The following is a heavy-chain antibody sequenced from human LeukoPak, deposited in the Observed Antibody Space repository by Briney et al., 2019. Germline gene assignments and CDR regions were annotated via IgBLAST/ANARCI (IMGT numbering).Heavy chain of an antibody. CDR1: GYSFTNFG. D-gene: IGHD3-10*01. CDR3: AREVVNYYGSGSYFSQNYYGMDV. CDR2: ITAHNGNT. V-gene: IGHV1-18*01. J-gene: IGHJ6*02. Sequence: ASVKVSCRTSGYSFTNFGLSWVRQAPGQGLEWMGWITAHNGNTNYAQRLQGRVTMTTDTSTSTAYMELRSLKSDDTAVYYCAREVVNYYGSGSYFSQNYYGMDVWGQGTTVTVSS.